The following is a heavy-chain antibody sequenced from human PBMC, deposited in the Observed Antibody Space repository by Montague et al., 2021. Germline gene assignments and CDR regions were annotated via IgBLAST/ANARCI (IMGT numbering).Heavy chain of an antibody. D-gene: IGHD6-13*01. CDR2: IYYSGNS. V-gene: IGHV4-39*01. CDR1: GASITSNIYY. J-gene: IGHJ5*02. Sequence: SETLSLTCTVSGASITSNIYYWVWIRQSPGKGLDWIGSIYYSGNSFYQPSLKSPITMAVDTSKNQFSLKLISVTAADTAIYYCARVFSSWYVGWFDPWGQGTLVTVSS. CDR3: ARVFSSWYVGWFDP.